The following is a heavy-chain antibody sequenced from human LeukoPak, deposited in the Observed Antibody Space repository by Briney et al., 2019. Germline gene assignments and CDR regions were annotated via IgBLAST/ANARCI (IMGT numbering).Heavy chain of an antibody. CDR1: GYTFTGYY. D-gene: IGHD4-17*01. CDR2: INPNSGGT. V-gene: IGHV1-2*02. Sequence: ASVKVSCKASGYTFTGYYMHWVRQAPGQGLEWMGWINPNSGGTNYAQKFQGRVTMTRDTSISTAYMELSRLRSDDTAVYYCAGDWATVTPTSDYWGQGTLVTVSS. J-gene: IGHJ4*02. CDR3: AGDWATVTPTSDY.